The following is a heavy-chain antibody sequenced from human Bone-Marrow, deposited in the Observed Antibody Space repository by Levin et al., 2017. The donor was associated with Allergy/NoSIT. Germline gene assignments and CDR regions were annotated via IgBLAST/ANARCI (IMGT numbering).Heavy chain of an antibody. Sequence: SSETLSLTCTVSGGSVISRAHHWAWVRQPPGKALEWIGSISFNGRTFYNPSLESRLAISVDTSNNQFSLKLTSVTAADTAVFYCVAGSGYQDFWGQGILITVSS. V-gene: IGHV4-39*01. J-gene: IGHJ4*02. CDR1: GGSVISRAHH. CDR2: ISFNGRT. CDR3: VAGSGYQDF. D-gene: IGHD6-19*01.